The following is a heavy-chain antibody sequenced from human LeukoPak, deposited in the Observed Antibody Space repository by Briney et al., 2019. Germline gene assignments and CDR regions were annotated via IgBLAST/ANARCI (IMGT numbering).Heavy chain of an antibody. V-gene: IGHV3-74*01. J-gene: IGHJ5*02. D-gene: IGHD3-10*01. CDR1: GFTFSSYW. CDR2: INSDGSST. CDR3: AVGSGSYYL. Sequence: GESLRLSCAASGFTFSSYWMHWVRQAPGKGLVWVSRINSDGSSTSYADSVKGRFTISRDNAKNTLYLQMNGLRAEDTAVYYCAVGSGSYYLWGQGTLVTVSS.